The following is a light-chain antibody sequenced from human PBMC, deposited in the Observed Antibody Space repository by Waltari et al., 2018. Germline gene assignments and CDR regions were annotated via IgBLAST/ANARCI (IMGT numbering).Light chain of an antibody. Sequence: QSALTQPASVSGSPGHSITISCTGTISDVGGYDYVSWYQQHPDKAPKLMIYDVTNRPSGVSNLVSGSKSGNTSSLTISGLQSEDEADYYCSSYASSSTLVVFGGGTNLTVL. J-gene: IGLJ2*01. CDR3: SSYASSSTLVV. CDR1: ISDVGGYDY. CDR2: DVT. V-gene: IGLV2-14*03.